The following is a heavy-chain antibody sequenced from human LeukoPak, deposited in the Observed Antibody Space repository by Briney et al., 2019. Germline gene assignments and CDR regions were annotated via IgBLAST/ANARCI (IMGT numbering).Heavy chain of an antibody. V-gene: IGHV3-21*04. CDR2: FSSRSSYI. J-gene: IGHJ4*02. CDR1: GFTFSSYS. Sequence: GGSLRLSCAASGFTFSSYSMNWVRQAPGKGLEWVSSFSSRSSYIYYADSVKGRFTISRDNSKNTLYLQMNSLRAEDTAVYYCAKAATSHSGSYSASLFDYWGQGTLVTVSS. D-gene: IGHD1-26*01. CDR3: AKAATSHSGSYSASLFDY.